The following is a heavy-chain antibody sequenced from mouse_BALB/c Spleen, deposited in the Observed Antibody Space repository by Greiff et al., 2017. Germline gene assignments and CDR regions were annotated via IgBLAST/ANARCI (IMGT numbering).Heavy chain of an antibody. Sequence: QVQLQQSGAELMKPGASVKISCKATGYTFSSYWIEWVKQRPGHGLEWIGEILPGSGSTNYNEKLKGKATFNADTSSNTAYMQLSSLTSEDSAVYYCARWYGRDAMDYWGQGTSVTVSS. CDR2: ILPGSGST. CDR3: ARWYGRDAMDY. D-gene: IGHD1-2*01. V-gene: IGHV1-9*01. J-gene: IGHJ4*01. CDR1: GYTFSSYW.